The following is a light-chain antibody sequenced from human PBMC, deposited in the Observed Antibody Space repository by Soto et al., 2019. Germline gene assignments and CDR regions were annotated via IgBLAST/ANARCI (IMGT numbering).Light chain of an antibody. CDR3: QQSYSTPRT. J-gene: IGKJ2*02. CDR2: AAS. V-gene: IGKV1-39*01. CDR1: QSISTY. Sequence: DIQMTQSPSSLSASVGDRVTITCRASQSISTYLNWYQQKVGKAPKLLIYAASSLQRGVPSRFSGRGSGTEFTLTISSLQPEDVATYYCQQSYSTPRTFGQGTKLETK.